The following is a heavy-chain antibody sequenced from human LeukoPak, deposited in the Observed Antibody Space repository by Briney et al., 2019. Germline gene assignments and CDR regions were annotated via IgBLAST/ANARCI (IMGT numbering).Heavy chain of an antibody. J-gene: IGHJ4*02. D-gene: IGHD3-22*01. CDR3: ATDLGYYYDSSGYYSLDY. Sequence: GASVKVSCKASGYTFTSYGISWVRQAPGQGLEGMGWISAYNGNTNYAQKLQGRVTMNEDTSKDTAYIELSSLRSEDTAVYYCATDLGYYYDSSGYYSLDYWGQGTLVTVSS. CDR1: GYTFTSYG. V-gene: IGHV1-18*01. CDR2: ISAYNGNT.